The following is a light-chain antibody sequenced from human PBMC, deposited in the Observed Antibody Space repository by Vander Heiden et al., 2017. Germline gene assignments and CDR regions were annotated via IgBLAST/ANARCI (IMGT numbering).Light chain of an antibody. CDR2: WAS. CDR3: QQYYSNPPT. J-gene: IGKJ4*01. Sequence: DIVMTQPPDSRSVSLGERATISCKSSQSVLYSSNNKNYLAWYQQKPGQPPKLLIYWASTRESGVPDRFTGSGSGTDFILTISSLQAEDVAVYYCQQYYSNPPTFGGGTKVEIE. CDR1: QSVLYSSNNKNY. V-gene: IGKV4-1*01.